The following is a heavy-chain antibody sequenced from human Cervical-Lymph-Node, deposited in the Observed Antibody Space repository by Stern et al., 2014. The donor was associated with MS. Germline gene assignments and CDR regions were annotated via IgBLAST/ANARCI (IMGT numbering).Heavy chain of an antibody. D-gene: IGHD3-22*01. CDR2: ISYDLSNE. CDR1: GFSFSTYG. CDR3: AGHFDSSGYYYRFDY. Sequence: VQLVESGGGVVQPGTSLRLSCAASGFSFSTYGMHWVRQAPGKGLEWVAVISYDLSNEYYAGSVKGRFTISRDNSKNTLYLQMNSLRAEDTAVYYCAGHFDSSGYYYRFDYWGQGTLVTVSS. J-gene: IGHJ4*02. V-gene: IGHV3-30*03.